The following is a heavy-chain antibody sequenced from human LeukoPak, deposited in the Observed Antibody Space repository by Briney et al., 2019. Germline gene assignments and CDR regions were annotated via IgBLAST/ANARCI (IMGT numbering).Heavy chain of an antibody. D-gene: IGHD5-18*01. J-gene: IGHJ2*01. CDR2: INHSGST. CDR3: ASLSRAWIQLWSRRGYFDL. V-gene: IGHV4-34*01. Sequence: SETLSLTCAVYGGSFSGYYWSWIRQPPGEGLEWIGEINHSGSTNYNPSLKSRVTISVDTSKNQFPLKLSSVTAADTAVYYCASLSRAWIQLWSRRGYFDLWGRGTLVTVSS. CDR1: GGSFSGYY.